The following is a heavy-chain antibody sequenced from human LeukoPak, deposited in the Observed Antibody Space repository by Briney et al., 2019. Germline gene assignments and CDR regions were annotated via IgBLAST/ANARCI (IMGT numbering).Heavy chain of an antibody. CDR2: IKEDGSQK. CDR1: GFTFRSYW. Sequence: GGSLRLSCAASGFTFRSYWMTWVRQAPGKGLEWVANIKEDGSQKYYVDSVQGRFTISRDNAKNSLYPHMDSLRADDRAVYYCARIISGIYYGDAFDVWGQGTIVTVSS. CDR3: ARIISGIYYGDAFDV. J-gene: IGHJ3*01. D-gene: IGHD1-26*01. V-gene: IGHV3-7*01.